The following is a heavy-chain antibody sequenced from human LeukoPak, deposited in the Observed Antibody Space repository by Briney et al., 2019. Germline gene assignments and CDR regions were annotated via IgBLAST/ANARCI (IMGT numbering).Heavy chain of an antibody. Sequence: GASVKVSCKVSGYTLTELSMHWVRQAPGKGLEWMGGFDPEDGETIYAQKFQGRVTMTEDTSTDTAYMELSSLRSEDTAVYYCATVIGRFVVVPAPLWFDPWGQGTLVTVSS. CDR2: FDPEDGET. V-gene: IGHV1-24*01. D-gene: IGHD2-2*01. CDR3: ATVIGRFVVVPAPLWFDP. J-gene: IGHJ5*02. CDR1: GYTLTELS.